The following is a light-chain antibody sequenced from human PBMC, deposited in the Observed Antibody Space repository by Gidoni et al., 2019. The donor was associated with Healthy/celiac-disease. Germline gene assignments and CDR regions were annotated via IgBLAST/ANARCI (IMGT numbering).Light chain of an antibody. V-gene: IGKV3-20*01. CDR2: GAS. CDR3: QQYGSSPPLT. J-gene: IGKJ4*01. Sequence: IGFTQSPGTLSLSPGDRAAISCRASQSVSSSYLAWYQQKPGQAPRLLIYGASSRATGIPDRFSGSGSGTDFTLTISRLEPEDFAVYYCQQYGSSPPLTFGGGTKVEIK. CDR1: QSVSSSY.